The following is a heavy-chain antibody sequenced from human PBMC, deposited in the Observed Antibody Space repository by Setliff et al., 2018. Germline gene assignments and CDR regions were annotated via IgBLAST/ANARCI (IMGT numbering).Heavy chain of an antibody. D-gene: IGHD3-3*01. V-gene: IGHV4-38-2*02. CDR1: GYSISSGYY. CDR3: ARDLTYYDFWSGYYSPRAFDI. CDR2: IYYSGST. J-gene: IGHJ3*02. Sequence: SETLSLTCTVSGYSISSGYYWGWIRQPPGKGLEWIGCIYYSGSTYYNPSLKSRVTISLDTSKNQFSLKLTSVTAADTAVYYCARDLTYYDFWSGYYSPRAFDIWGQGTMVTVSS.